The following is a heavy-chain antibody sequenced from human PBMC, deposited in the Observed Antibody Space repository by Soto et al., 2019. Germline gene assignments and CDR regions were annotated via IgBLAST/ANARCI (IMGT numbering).Heavy chain of an antibody. Sequence: ASVKVSCKASGYTFTSYAMHWVRQAPGQRLERMGWINAGNGNTKYSQKFQGRVTITRDTSASTAYMELSSLRSEDTAVYYCARTSYDILTGRGIDYWGQGTLVTVSS. CDR2: INAGNGNT. CDR1: GYTFTSYA. CDR3: ARTSYDILTGRGIDY. D-gene: IGHD3-9*01. J-gene: IGHJ4*02. V-gene: IGHV1-3*01.